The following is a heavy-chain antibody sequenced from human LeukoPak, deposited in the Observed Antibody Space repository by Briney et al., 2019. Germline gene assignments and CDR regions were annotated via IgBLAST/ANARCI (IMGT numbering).Heavy chain of an antibody. CDR3: ARRYCSSTSCYYDS. Sequence: EPGGSLRLSCAASGFTFSSYWMHWVRQAPGKGLVWVSRIISDGSSTSYADSVKGRFTISRDNAKNTLYLQMHSLRAEDTAVYYCARRYCSSTSCYYDSWGQGTLVTVSS. D-gene: IGHD2-2*01. J-gene: IGHJ4*02. CDR1: GFTFSSYW. CDR2: IISDGSST. V-gene: IGHV3-74*01.